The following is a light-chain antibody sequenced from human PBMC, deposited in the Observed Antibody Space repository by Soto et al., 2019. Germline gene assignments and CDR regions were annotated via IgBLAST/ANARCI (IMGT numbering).Light chain of an antibody. CDR1: QRACKNY. CDR3: QQYGSSPYT. V-gene: IGKV3-20*01. Sequence: EIVMTQSPGTLSLYPGERATLSCRPSQRACKNYLAWYQQKPGQAPRLLIYGASSRATGIPDRFSGSGSGTDFTLTISRLEPEDFAVYYCQQYGSSPYTFGQGTKLEIK. J-gene: IGKJ2*01. CDR2: GAS.